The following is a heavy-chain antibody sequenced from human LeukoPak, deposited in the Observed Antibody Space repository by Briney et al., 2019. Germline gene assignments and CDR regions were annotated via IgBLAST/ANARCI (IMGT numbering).Heavy chain of an antibody. V-gene: IGHV1-69*04. CDR3: ARVAYGDFPTYYFDY. CDR1: GGTFSSYA. D-gene: IGHD4-17*01. Sequence: GASVKVSCKASGGTFSSYAISWVRQAPGQGLEWMGRIIPILGIANYAQKFQGRVTITADKSTSTAYMELSSLRSEDTAVYYCARVAYGDFPTYYFDYWGQGTLVTVSS. CDR2: IIPILGIA. J-gene: IGHJ4*02.